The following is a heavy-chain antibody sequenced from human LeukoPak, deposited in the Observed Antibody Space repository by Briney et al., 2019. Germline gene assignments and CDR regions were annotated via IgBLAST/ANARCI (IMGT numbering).Heavy chain of an antibody. J-gene: IGHJ4*02. V-gene: IGHV4-39*01. CDR1: GGSISSSSYY. D-gene: IGHD2-15*01. CDR3: ARHWLGYCGGGSCYPRGGYVDY. Sequence: SETLSLTCTVSGGSISSSSYYWGWIRQPPGKGLEWIGSIYYSGSTYYNPSLKSRVTISVDTSKNQFSLKLSSVTAADTAVYYCARHWLGYCGGGSCYPRGGYVDYWGQGTLVTVSS. CDR2: IYYSGST.